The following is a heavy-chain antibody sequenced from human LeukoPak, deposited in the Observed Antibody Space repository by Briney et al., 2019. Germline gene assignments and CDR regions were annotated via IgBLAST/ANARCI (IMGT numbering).Heavy chain of an antibody. Sequence: GGSLRLSCAASGFTFSSYSLKWVRQAPGKGLEWVSYISSSGSTIYYADSVKGRFTISRDNAKNSLYLQMNSLRAEDTAVYYCARVPLYNWNLDYWGQGTLVTVSS. CDR3: ARVPLYNWNLDY. CDR1: GFTFSSYS. J-gene: IGHJ4*02. D-gene: IGHD1-20*01. CDR2: ISSSGSTI. V-gene: IGHV3-48*04.